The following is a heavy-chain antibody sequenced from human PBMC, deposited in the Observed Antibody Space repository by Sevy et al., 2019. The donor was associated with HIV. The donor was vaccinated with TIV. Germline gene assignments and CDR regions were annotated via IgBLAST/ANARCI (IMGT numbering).Heavy chain of an antibody. Sequence: GGSLRLSCAASGFTFNIYSMSWVRQTPGKGLEWVATLSFGCGKINHADSVKGRFTMSRVDSKHAVYLQMNNLRVEDKAIYYCARAGCTKPHDYWGQGTLVTVSS. CDR1: GFTFNIYS. CDR2: LSFGCGKI. V-gene: IGHV3-23*01. CDR3: ARAGCTKPHDY. J-gene: IGHJ4*02. D-gene: IGHD2-8*01.